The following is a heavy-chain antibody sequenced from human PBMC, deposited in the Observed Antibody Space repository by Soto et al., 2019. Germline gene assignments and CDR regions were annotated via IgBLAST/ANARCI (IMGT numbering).Heavy chain of an antibody. D-gene: IGHD6-6*01. CDR3: ARAIAARPEGYYYYGMDV. J-gene: IGHJ6*02. Sequence: ASVKVSCKASGYTFTSYYMHWVRQAPGQGLDWLGLFNLSGVSTSYAKNFQGKVTMTRDTSTRTFYLELSSLCSEDTAFFYFARAIAARPEGYYYYGMDVWGQGTTVTVSS. CDR1: GYTFTSYY. CDR2: FNLSGVST. V-gene: IGHV1-46*01.